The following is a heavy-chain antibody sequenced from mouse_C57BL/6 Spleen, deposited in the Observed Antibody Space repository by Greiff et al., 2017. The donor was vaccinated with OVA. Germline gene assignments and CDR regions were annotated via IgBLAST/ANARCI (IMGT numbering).Heavy chain of an antibody. D-gene: IGHD1-1*01. CDR1: GYAFTNYL. V-gene: IGHV1-54*01. CDR2: INPGSGGT. J-gene: IGHJ4*01. CDR3: ARDLITTVVAKAMDY. Sequence: QVQLQQSGAELVRPGTSVKVSCKASGYAFTNYLIEWVKQRPGQGLEWIGVINPGSGGTNYNEKFKGKATLTADKSSSTAYMQLSSLTSEDSAVYFCARDLITTVVAKAMDYWGQGTSVTVSS.